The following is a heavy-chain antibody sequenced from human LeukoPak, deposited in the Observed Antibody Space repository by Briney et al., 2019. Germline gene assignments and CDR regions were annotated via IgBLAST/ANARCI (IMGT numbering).Heavy chain of an antibody. V-gene: IGHV4-61*02. J-gene: IGHJ5*02. CDR3: ARGGDEYCFDP. CDR2: IYTSGST. D-gene: IGHD2/OR15-2a*01. Sequence: SETLSLTCTVSGGSISSGSYYWSWIRQPAGKGLEWIGRIYTSGSTNYNPSLKSRATISVDTSKNQFSLKLSSVTAADTAVYYCARGGDEYCFDPWGQGTLVTVSS. CDR1: GGSISSGSYY.